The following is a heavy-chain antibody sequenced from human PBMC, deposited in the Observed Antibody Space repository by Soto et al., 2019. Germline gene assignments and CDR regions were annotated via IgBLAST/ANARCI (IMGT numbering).Heavy chain of an antibody. CDR2: ISGSGGDT. Sequence: EVQLLESGGGLVQPGGSLRLSCAASGFIFSTYAMSWVRQAPGKGLEWVSAISGSGGDTYYADSVKGRSTIARDNSKNTMYLKINSLRADEAAVFYCVKEIRIFGVVVFDSWGQGTLVTVSS. D-gene: IGHD3-3*01. CDR3: VKEIRIFGVVVFDS. CDR1: GFIFSTYA. V-gene: IGHV3-23*01. J-gene: IGHJ4*02.